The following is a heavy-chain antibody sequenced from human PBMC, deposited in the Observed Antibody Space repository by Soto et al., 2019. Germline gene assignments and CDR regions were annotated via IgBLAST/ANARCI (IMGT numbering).Heavy chain of an antibody. Sequence: EVQLVESGGDSVQPGESLTLSCAGSGFTVSSNYMNWVRQAPGKGLEWVSIIYSGGSTYYADSVKGRFTIPRDNSKNTLYLQMNGLRAEDTAVYYCARGVGKYYFDYWGQGTLLTVSS. J-gene: IGHJ4*02. CDR3: ARGVGKYYFDY. CDR2: IYSGGST. CDR1: GFTVSSNY. D-gene: IGHD1-26*01. V-gene: IGHV3-66*01.